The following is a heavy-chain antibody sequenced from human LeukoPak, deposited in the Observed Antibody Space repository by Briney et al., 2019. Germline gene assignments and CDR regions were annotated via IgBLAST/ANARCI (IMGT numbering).Heavy chain of an antibody. D-gene: IGHD5-18*01. CDR3: ARVPDTALNYYFDY. Sequence: PSETLSLTCTVSGGSISSGDYYWSWIRQPPGEGLEWIGYIYYSGSTYYNPSLESRVTISVDTSKNQFSLKLSSVTAADTAVYYCARVPDTALNYYFDYWGQGTLVTVSS. CDR2: IYYSGST. V-gene: IGHV4-30-4*01. CDR1: GGSISSGDYY. J-gene: IGHJ4*02.